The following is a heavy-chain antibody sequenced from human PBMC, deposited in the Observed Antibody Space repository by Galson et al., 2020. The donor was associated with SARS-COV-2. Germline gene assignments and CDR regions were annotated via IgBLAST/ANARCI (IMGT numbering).Heavy chain of an antibody. V-gene: IGHV3-30*04. D-gene: IGHD1-26*01. CDR3: ARDISGSYYGIFDY. Sequence: GGSLRLSCATSGFTFSSYAMHWVRQAPGKGLEWVAVISYDGSNKYYADSVKGRFTISRDNSKNTLYLQMNSLRAEDTAVYYCARDISGSYYGIFDYWGQGTLVTVSS. CDR2: ISYDGSNK. CDR1: GFTFSSYA. J-gene: IGHJ4*02.